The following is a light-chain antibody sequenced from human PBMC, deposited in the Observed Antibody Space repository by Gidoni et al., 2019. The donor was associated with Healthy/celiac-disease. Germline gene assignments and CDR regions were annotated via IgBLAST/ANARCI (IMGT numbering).Light chain of an antibody. V-gene: IGKV1-39*01. J-gene: IGKJ4*01. CDR1: KSISSY. CDR3: QQSYSTPPD. CDR2: AAS. Sequence: DIQMTQSPSSLSASVGDRVTITCRASKSISSYLNWYQQKQGKAPKLLIYAASSLQSGVPSRFSGSGSGTDFTLTISSLQPEDFATYYCQQSYSTPPDFGGGTKVEIK.